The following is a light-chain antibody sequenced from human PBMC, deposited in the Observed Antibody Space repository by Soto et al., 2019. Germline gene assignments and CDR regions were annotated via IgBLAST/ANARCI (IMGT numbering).Light chain of an antibody. Sequence: DIQMTQSPSILSASVGDRVTISCRASQSISSWLAWYQQKPGKAPNLLIFDASTLETGVPSRFSGSEAETEFTLSISGLQPDDFATYYCQQYKSYPWTFGQGTKVEIK. V-gene: IGKV1-5*01. J-gene: IGKJ1*01. CDR1: QSISSW. CDR3: QQYKSYPWT. CDR2: DAS.